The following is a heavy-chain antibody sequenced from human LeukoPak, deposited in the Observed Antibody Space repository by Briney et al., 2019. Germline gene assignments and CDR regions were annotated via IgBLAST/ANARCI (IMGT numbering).Heavy chain of an antibody. Sequence: PGGSLRLSCAASGFTFSSYDMSWVRQAPAKGLEGVSAISGSGGSRYYADSVKGRFTIYRDNSKNTLYLQMNSLRAEDTAVYYCAKSDYYDSSGRPSSFEYWGQGTPVTVSS. V-gene: IGHV3-23*01. CDR2: ISGSGGSR. CDR3: AKSDYYDSSGRPSSFEY. CDR1: GFTFSSYD. J-gene: IGHJ4*02. D-gene: IGHD3-22*01.